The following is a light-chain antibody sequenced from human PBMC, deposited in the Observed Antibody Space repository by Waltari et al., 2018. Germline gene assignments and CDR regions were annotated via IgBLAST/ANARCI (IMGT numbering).Light chain of an antibody. CDR2: KDR. V-gene: IGLV3-25*03. CDR1: ALPNQY. CDR3: QSADSSGTYEV. J-gene: IGLJ3*02. Sequence: SYELTQPPSVSASPGQTARITCSGDALPNQYAYWYQQKPGQAPVRVIYKDRERTSGIPERFSGSRSGTTVTLTISGVQAEDEADYYCQSADSSGTYEVFGGGTKLTVL.